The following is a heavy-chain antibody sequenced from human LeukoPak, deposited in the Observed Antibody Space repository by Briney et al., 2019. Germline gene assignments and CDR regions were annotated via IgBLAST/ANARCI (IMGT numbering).Heavy chain of an antibody. CDR3: ARERARDTYPDY. J-gene: IGHJ4*02. Sequence: SETLSLTCTVSGGAISSYYWSWSRQPPGKGLEWIGDIYYSGSTNYNPSLKRRVTISVATSKNPFTLKLSSVTAADTAVDYCARERARDTYPDYWGQGTLVTVSS. D-gene: IGHD5-24*01. CDR1: GGAISSYY. CDR2: IYYSGST. V-gene: IGHV4-59*01.